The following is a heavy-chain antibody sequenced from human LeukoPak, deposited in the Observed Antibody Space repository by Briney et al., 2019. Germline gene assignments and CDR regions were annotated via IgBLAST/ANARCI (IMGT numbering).Heavy chain of an antibody. D-gene: IGHD6-19*01. J-gene: IGHJ4*02. Sequence: PGGSLRLSCAASGFTFSTYSMNWVRQAPGKGLEWVSSISSSSNYIYYADSVKGRFTISRDNSKNTLYLQMNSLRAEDTAVYYCARVGYTSGWYRNWGQGTLVTVSS. V-gene: IGHV3-21*04. CDR3: ARVGYTSGWYRN. CDR2: ISSSSNYI. CDR1: GFTFSTYS.